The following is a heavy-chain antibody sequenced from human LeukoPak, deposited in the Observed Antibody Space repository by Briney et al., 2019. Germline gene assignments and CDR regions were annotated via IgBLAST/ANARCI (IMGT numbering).Heavy chain of an antibody. Sequence: SETLSLTCTVSGGSISSYYWSWLRQPPGKGLEWIGYIYYSGSTNYNPSLKSRVTISVDTSKNQFSLKLSSVTAADTAVYYCARASGWYDADAFDIWGQGTMVTVSS. D-gene: IGHD6-19*01. J-gene: IGHJ3*02. CDR1: GGSISSYY. CDR3: ARASGWYDADAFDI. CDR2: IYYSGST. V-gene: IGHV4-59*01.